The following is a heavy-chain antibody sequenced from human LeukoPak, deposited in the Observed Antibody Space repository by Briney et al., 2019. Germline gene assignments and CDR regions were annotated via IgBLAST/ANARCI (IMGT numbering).Heavy chain of an antibody. V-gene: IGHV3-23*01. J-gene: IGHJ4*02. CDR3: AKPRGLTIVGAHFDY. D-gene: IGHD1-26*01. CDR2: ISGGGGTT. CDR1: GFTFSSYA. Sequence: GGSLRLSCAASGFTFSSYAMSRVRQAPGKGLEWVSTISGGGGTTYYADSVKGRFTISRDNSKNTLYLQMNSLRAEDTAVYDCAKPRGLTIVGAHFDYWGQGTLVTVSS.